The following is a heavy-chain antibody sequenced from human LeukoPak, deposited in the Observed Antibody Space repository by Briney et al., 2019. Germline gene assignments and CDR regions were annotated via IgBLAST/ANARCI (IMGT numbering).Heavy chain of an antibody. CDR3: ARGSSALDFDY. V-gene: IGHV4-34*01. D-gene: IGHD1-1*01. CDR1: GGSFSGYY. CDR2: INHSGST. Sequence: PSETLSLTCDVYGGSFSGYYWSWIRQPPGKGLEWIGEINHSGSTNYNPSLKSRVAISVDRSKNQFSLKLSSVTAADTAVCYCARGSSALDFDYWGQGTLVTVSS. J-gene: IGHJ4*02.